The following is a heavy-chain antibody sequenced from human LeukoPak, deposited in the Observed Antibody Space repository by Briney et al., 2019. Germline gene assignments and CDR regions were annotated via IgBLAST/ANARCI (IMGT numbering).Heavy chain of an antibody. CDR2: IWDDGSNK. CDR1: GFTFSRYG. CDR3: ASRSPASDY. Sequence: GRSLRLSCAASGFTFSRYGMHWVRQAPGKGLEGVAVIWDDGSNKYYADSVKGRFTISRDNSKNTLYLEMNSLRVEDTAVYYCASRSPASDYWGQGTLVTVSS. D-gene: IGHD2-2*01. V-gene: IGHV3-33*01. J-gene: IGHJ4*02.